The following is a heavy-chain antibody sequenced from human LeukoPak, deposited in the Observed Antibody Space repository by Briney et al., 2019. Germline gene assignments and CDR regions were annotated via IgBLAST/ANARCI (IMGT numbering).Heavy chain of an antibody. J-gene: IGHJ4*02. Sequence: GRSLRLSCAASGFTFSSYGMHWVRQAPGKGLEWVAVMSYDGSNKYYADSVKGRFSISRDNSKNMLYLQMNSLRAEDTAVYYCAKDDLGYCSSTSCYAVDYWGQGTLVTASS. CDR1: GFTFSSYG. CDR2: MSYDGSNK. D-gene: IGHD2-2*01. V-gene: IGHV3-30*18. CDR3: AKDDLGYCSSTSCYAVDY.